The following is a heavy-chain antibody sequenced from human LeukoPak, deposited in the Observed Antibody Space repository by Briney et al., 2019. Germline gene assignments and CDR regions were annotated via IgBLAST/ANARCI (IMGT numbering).Heavy chain of an antibody. CDR3: AREVDCSSTTCYGLHY. CDR1: GFSFTDYY. V-gene: IGHV3-11*04. Sequence: GGSLRLSCAASGFSFTDYYMSWIRQAPGKGLEWVSYISRSGSATSYADSVKGRFTISRDNAKNSLYMQMNSLRAEDTAVYYCAREVDCSSTTCYGLHYWGQGTLVTVSS. D-gene: IGHD2-2*01. CDR2: ISRSGSAT. J-gene: IGHJ4*02.